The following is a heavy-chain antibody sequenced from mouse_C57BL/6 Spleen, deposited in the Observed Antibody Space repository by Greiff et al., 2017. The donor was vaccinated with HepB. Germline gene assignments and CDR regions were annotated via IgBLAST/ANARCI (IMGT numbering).Heavy chain of an antibody. V-gene: IGHV5-16*01. CDR2: INYDGSST. Sequence: EVQVVESEGGLVQPGSSMKLSCTASGFTFSDYYMAWVRQVPEKGLEWVANINYDGSSTYYLDSLKSRFIISRDNAKNILYLQMSSLKTEDTATYYCARVPDPLYYWGQGTSVTVSS. CDR1: GFTFSDYY. J-gene: IGHJ4*01. CDR3: ARVPDPLYY. D-gene: IGHD5-1*01.